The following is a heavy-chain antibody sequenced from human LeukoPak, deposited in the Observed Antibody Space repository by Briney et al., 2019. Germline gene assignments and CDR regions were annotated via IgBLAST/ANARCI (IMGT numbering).Heavy chain of an antibody. V-gene: IGHV5-51*01. J-gene: IGHJ5*02. CDR3: ARGRAAARYNWFDP. CDR1: GYRFTSYW. Sequence: GGSLKIPCQGSGYRFTSYWIGWVRQMPGKGLEWMGIIYPGDSDTRYSPSFQRQVTISADKSISTAYLQWSSLKASDTAMYYCARGRAAARYNWFDPWGQGTLVTVSS. D-gene: IGHD6-13*01. CDR2: IYPGDSDT.